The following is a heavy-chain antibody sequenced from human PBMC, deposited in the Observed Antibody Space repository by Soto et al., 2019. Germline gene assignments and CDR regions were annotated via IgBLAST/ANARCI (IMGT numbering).Heavy chain of an antibody. CDR3: ATSYVRAAAGTDFGWFDP. CDR2: INHSGST. J-gene: IGHJ5*02. Sequence: SETLSLTCAVYGGSFSGYYWSWIRQPPGKGLEWIGEINHSGSTNYNPSLKSRVTISVDTSKNQFSLKLSSVTAADTAVYYCATSYVRAAAGTDFGWFDPWGQGTLVTVSS. V-gene: IGHV4-34*01. CDR1: GGSFSGYY. D-gene: IGHD6-13*01.